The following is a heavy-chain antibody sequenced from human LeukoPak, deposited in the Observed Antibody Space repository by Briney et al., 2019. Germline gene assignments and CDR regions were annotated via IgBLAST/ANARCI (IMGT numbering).Heavy chain of an antibody. Sequence: GGSLRLSCAASGFTFSSYWLHWVRQAPGKGLVWVSRISTGGSTTSYADSVKGRFAISRDNAKNTLYLQMNNLRADDTAVYYCARVPNGGNYIGDYWGQGTLVTVSS. V-gene: IGHV3-74*01. CDR1: GFTFSSYW. CDR3: ARVPNGGNYIGDY. D-gene: IGHD4-23*01. J-gene: IGHJ4*02. CDR2: ISTGGSTT.